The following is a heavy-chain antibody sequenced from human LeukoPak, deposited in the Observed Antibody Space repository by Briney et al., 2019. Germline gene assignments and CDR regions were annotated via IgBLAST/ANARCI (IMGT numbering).Heavy chain of an antibody. CDR3: AREVSEGFDF. V-gene: IGHV3-21*01. CDR2: FGTRSTSI. Sequence: GGSLRLSCTASGFTFSGYSMNRIRQAPGKGLEWVSSFGTRSTSIYHAGSVKGRFAISRDNAKNSLYLQMNSLRAEDTALYYCAREVSEGFDFWGQGTLVTVSS. CDR1: GFTFSGYS. D-gene: IGHD3-22*01. J-gene: IGHJ4*02.